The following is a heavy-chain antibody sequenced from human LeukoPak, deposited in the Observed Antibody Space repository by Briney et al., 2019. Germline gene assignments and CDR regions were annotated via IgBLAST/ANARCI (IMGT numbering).Heavy chain of an antibody. CDR1: GGSISSYY. CDR3: ARVGPNYYYYMDV. V-gene: IGHV4-59*01. J-gene: IGHJ6*03. Sequence: SETLPLTCTVSGGSISSYYWSWIRQPPGKGLEWIGYIYYSGSTNYNPSLKSRVTISVDTSKNQFSLKLSSVTAADTAVYYCARVGPNYYYYMDVWGKGTTVTISS. CDR2: IYYSGST.